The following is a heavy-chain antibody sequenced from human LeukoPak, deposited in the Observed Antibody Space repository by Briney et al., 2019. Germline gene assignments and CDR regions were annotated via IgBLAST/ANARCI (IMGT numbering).Heavy chain of an antibody. CDR2: INPNSGGT. V-gene: IGHV1-2*02. D-gene: IGHD3-22*01. Sequence: ASVKVSCKASGYTFTGYYMHWVRQAPGQGHEWMGWINPNSGGTNYAQKFQGRVTMTRDTSISTAYMELSRLRSDDTAVYYCARLEYYDSSGYDYWGQGTLVTVSS. CDR1: GYTFTGYY. J-gene: IGHJ4*02. CDR3: ARLEYYDSSGYDY.